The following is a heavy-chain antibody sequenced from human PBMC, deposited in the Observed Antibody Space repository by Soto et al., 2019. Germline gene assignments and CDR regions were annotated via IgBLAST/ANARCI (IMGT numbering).Heavy chain of an antibody. CDR3: ARVGPWVPYYYDSSPYTFENWFDP. CDR1: GYSISSGYY. D-gene: IGHD3-22*01. J-gene: IGHJ5*02. V-gene: IGHV4-38-2*01. CDR2: IDHGGST. Sequence: SATLYLTCAVSGYSISSGYYWGSLRQPPGKGLEWIGSIDHGGSTYYNPSLNSRVTLSIDMTNNHVSLILNSVTAADTAVYYCARVGPWVPYYYDSSPYTFENWFDPWGQGTLVTVSS.